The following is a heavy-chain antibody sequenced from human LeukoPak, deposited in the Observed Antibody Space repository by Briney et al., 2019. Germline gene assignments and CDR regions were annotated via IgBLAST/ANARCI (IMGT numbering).Heavy chain of an antibody. CDR1: GFTFSSYA. CDR3: AKDPRGSHNWLDP. V-gene: IGHV3-23*01. Sequence: GGPLRLSCATPGFTFSSYAMYWVRQAPGKGLEWVSSISGSGGSTYYADSVKGRFTISRDNSKNTLYLQMNSLRAEDTAVYSCAKDPRGSHNWLDPWGQGTLVTVSS. J-gene: IGHJ5*02. D-gene: IGHD3-10*01. CDR2: ISGSGGST.